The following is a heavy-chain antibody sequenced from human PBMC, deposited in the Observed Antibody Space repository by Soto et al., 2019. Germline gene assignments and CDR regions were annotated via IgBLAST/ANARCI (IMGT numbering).Heavy chain of an antibody. CDR3: ARDSHVGSGWQLTADY. J-gene: IGHJ4*02. D-gene: IGHD6-19*01. V-gene: IGHV3-33*01. CDR1: GFTFSSYG. CDR2: IWYDGSNK. Sequence: GGSLRLSCAASGFTFSSYGMHWVRQAPGKRLEWVAVIWYDGSNKYYAESVKGRFTISRDNSKNTLYLQMNSLRAEDTAVYYCARDSHVGSGWQLTADYWGQGTLVTVSS.